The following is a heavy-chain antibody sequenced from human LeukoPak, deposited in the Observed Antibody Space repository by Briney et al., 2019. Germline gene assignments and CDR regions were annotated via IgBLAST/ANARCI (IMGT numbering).Heavy chain of an antibody. CDR2: IYYSGST. CDR3: ARHPFATPFNY. V-gene: IGHV4-59*08. D-gene: IGHD2-15*01. Sequence: SETLSLTCTVSGGSISSYYWSWIRQPPGKGLEWIGYIYYSGSTNYNPSLKSRVTISVDTSKNQFSLKLSSVTAADTAVYYCARHPFATPFNYWGPGTLVTVSS. J-gene: IGHJ4*02. CDR1: GGSISSYY.